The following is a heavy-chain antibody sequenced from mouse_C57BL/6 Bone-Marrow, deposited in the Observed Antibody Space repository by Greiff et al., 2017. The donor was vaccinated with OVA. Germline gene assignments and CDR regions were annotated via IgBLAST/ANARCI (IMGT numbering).Heavy chain of an antibody. CDR3: AREDYYYGSSTWFAY. V-gene: IGHV1-52*01. Sequence: QVHVKQPGAELVRPGSSVKLSCKASGYTFTSYWMHWVKQRPIQGLEWIGNIDPSDSETHYNQKFKDKATLTVDKSSSTAYMQLSSLTSEDSAVYYCAREDYYYGSSTWFAYWGQGTLVTVSA. CDR1: GYTFTSYW. D-gene: IGHD1-1*01. J-gene: IGHJ3*01. CDR2: IDPSDSET.